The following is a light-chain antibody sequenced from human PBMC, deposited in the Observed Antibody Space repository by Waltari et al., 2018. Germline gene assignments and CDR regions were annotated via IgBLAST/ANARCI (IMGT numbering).Light chain of an antibody. J-gene: IGKJ1*01. CDR2: GAS. CDR1: QSIRSN. CDR3: QQYDNWLGT. Sequence: IVMTQSPATLSVFPGERATLSCRASQSIRSNLAWYQHKPGQAPRLLIYGASTRAIGIPARFSGSGSGTEFTLTISSLQSEDFAVYFCQQYDNWLGTFGQGTKVEIK. V-gene: IGKV3-15*01.